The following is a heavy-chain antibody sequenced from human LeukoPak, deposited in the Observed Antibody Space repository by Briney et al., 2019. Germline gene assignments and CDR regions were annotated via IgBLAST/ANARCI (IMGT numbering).Heavy chain of an antibody. CDR2: IKEDGRVK. J-gene: IGHJ4*02. V-gene: IGHV3-7*01. D-gene: IGHD6-6*01. CDR1: GFTFSRHW. Sequence: GGSLRLSCADSGFTFSRHWMDWVRQAPGKGREGGANIKEDGRVKNYVDSVTGRFTLSRENAKNSLYLQMNSLRAEDTAVYYCMAESSSPWEGYWGQGTLVTVSS. CDR3: MAESSSPWEGY.